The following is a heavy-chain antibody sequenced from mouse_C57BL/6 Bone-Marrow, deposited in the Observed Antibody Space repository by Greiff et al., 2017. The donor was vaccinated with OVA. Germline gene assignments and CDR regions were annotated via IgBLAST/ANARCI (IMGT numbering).Heavy chain of an antibody. D-gene: IGHD2-4*01. CDR3: ARREGYDYDAYAMDY. V-gene: IGHV8-12*01. J-gene: IGHJ4*01. CDR2: IYWDDDK. CDR1: GFSLSTSGMG. Sequence: QVTLKESGPGILQSSQTLSLTCSFSGFSLSTSGMGVSWIRQPSGKGLEWLAHIYWDDDKRYNPSLKSRLTISKDTSRNQVFLKITRVDTADTATYYCARREGYDYDAYAMDYWGQGTSVTVSS.